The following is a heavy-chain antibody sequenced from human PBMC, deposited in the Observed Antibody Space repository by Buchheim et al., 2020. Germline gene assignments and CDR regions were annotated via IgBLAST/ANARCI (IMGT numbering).Heavy chain of an antibody. CDR3: ARNPFGTYSGAYYYYYGMDV. V-gene: IGHV4-30-4*01. J-gene: IGHJ6*02. CDR1: GGSISSGDYY. D-gene: IGHD2-21*01. Sequence: QVQLQESGPGLVKPSQTLSLTCTVSGGSISSGDYYWSWIRQPPGKGLEWIGYIYYSGSTYYNPSLKSRVTISVDTSKNQFSLKLISVTAADKAVYYCARNPFGTYSGAYYYYYGMDVWGQGTT. CDR2: IYYSGST.